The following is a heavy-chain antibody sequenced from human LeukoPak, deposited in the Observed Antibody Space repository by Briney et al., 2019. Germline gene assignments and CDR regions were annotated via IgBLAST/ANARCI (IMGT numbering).Heavy chain of an antibody. Sequence: GGSLRLSCAASGFTFSSYAMSWVRQAPGKGLEWVSAISGSGGSAYYADSVKGRCTISRDNSKNTLYLQMNSLRAEDTAVYYCATFRGITIFGVVPPYYFDYWGQGTLVTVSS. V-gene: IGHV3-23*01. CDR3: ATFRGITIFGVVPPYYFDY. CDR1: GFTFSSYA. J-gene: IGHJ4*02. CDR2: ISGSGGSA. D-gene: IGHD3-3*01.